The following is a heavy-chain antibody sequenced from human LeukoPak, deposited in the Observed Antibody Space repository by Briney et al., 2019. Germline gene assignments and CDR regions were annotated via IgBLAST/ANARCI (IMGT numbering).Heavy chain of an antibody. J-gene: IGHJ4*02. CDR3: ARDGTIAAAGAHFDY. V-gene: IGHV1-69*01. Sequence: SVKVSCKASGGTFSSYAISWVRQAPGQGLEWMGGIIPIFGTANYAQKFQGRVTITADESTSTAYMELSSLRSEDTAMYYCARDGTIAAAGAHFDYWGQGTLVTVSS. D-gene: IGHD6-13*01. CDR2: IIPIFGTA. CDR1: GGTFSSYA.